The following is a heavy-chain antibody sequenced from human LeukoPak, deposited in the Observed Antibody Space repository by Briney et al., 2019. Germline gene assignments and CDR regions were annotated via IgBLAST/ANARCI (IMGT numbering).Heavy chain of an antibody. CDR1: GGSISSGSYY. CDR3: ARVGGYLGYFDL. J-gene: IGHJ2*01. V-gene: IGHV4-61*02. Sequence: SETLSLTCTVSGGSISSGSYYWSWIRQPAGKGLEWIGRIYTSGSTNYNPSLKSRVTISVDTSKNQFSLKLGSVTAADTAVYYCARVGGYLGYFDLWGRGTLVTVSS. CDR2: IYTSGST. D-gene: IGHD2-15*01.